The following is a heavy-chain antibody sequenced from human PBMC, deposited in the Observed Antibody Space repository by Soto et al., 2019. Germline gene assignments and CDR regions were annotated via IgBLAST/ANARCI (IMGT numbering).Heavy chain of an antibody. CDR1: GYTFTSYW. CDR2: IYPSDSDT. D-gene: IGHD2-15*01. CDR3: VRSGTSSGRFSDY. Sequence: LGESLKISCKGSGYTFTSYWIGWVRQMPGEGLEWMGVIYPSDSDTRYSPSFQGKVTISADKSITTAYLQWSSLKAADTAMYYCVRSGTSSGRFSDYWGQGTLVTVSS. V-gene: IGHV5-51*01. J-gene: IGHJ4*02.